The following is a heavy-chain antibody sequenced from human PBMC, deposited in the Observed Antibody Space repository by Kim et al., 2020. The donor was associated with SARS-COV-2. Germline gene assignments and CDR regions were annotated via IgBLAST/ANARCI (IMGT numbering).Heavy chain of an antibody. Sequence: NKYYADSVKGRFTISRDNSKNTLYLQRNSLRAEDTAVYYCARGLLTADVYWGQGTLVTVSS. V-gene: IGHV3-30*01. CDR3: ARGLLTADVY. D-gene: IGHD2-21*02. CDR2: NK. J-gene: IGHJ4*02.